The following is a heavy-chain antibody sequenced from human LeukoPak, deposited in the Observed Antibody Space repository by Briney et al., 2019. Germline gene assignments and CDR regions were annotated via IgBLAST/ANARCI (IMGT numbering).Heavy chain of an antibody. D-gene: IGHD6-19*01. CDR1: GFTFSSYS. CDR2: ISSSSSYI. CDR3: AKTTTRYSSGRYPGWPVDC. V-gene: IGHV3-21*01. J-gene: IGHJ4*02. Sequence: GGSLRLSCAASGFTFSSYSMNWVRQAPGKGLEWVSSISSSSSYIYYADSVKGRFTISRDNAKNSLYLQMNSLRAEDTAVYYCAKTTTRYSSGRYPGWPVDCWGQGTLVTVSS.